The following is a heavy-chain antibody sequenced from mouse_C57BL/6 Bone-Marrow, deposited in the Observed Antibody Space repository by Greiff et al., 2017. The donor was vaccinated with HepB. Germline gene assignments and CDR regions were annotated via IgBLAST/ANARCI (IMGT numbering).Heavy chain of an antibody. CDR3: ESESGAGFAY. CDR2: INPNNGGT. Sequence: EVQLQQSGPELVKPGAPVKISCKASGYTFTDYYMNWVKQSHGKSLEWIGDINPNNGGTSYNQKFKGKATLTVDKSSSTAYMELRSLASEDSAVYYCESESGAGFAYWGQGTLVTVSA. J-gene: IGHJ3*01. D-gene: IGHD1-3*01. CDR1: GYTFTDYY. V-gene: IGHV1-26*01.